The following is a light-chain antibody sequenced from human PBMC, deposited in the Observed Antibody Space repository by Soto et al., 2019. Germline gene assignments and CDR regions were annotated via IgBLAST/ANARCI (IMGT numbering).Light chain of an antibody. CDR3: QQHETFPVT. CDR2: DAS. CDR1: QSISRD. V-gene: IGKV3D-15*01. J-gene: IGKJ1*01. Sequence: MTKSPSSLSASAGDRATLSCRASQSISRDLAWFQQIPGHAPRLLISDASSLPPGIPSRFSGSGSGTNFTLTITSLQPEDFAIYYCQQHETFPVTFGPGTKVDIK.